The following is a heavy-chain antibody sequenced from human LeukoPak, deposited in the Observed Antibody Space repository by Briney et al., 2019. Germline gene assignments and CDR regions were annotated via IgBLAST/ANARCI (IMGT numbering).Heavy chain of an antibody. V-gene: IGHV1-2*02. J-gene: IGHJ4*02. Sequence: ASVKVSCKASGYTFTGYYMHWVRQAPGQGLERMGWINPNSGGTNYAQKFQGRVTMTRDTSISTAYMELSRLRSDDTAVYYCARVRIVVVPAATPLLDYWGQGTLVTVSS. CDR3: ARVRIVVVPAATPLLDY. D-gene: IGHD2-2*01. CDR1: GYTFTGYY. CDR2: INPNSGGT.